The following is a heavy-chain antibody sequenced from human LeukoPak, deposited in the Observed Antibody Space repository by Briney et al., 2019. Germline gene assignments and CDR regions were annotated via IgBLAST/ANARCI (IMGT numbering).Heavy chain of an antibody. CDR1: GGSFSGYY. V-gene: IGHV4-34*01. D-gene: IGHD6-13*01. CDR2: INHSGST. J-gene: IGHJ4*02. Sequence: SETLSLTCSVYGGSFSGYYWSWIRQPPGKGLEWIGEINHSGSTNYNPSLKSRVTMSVDTSKNQFSLKLTSVTAADTAVYYCARLVGSSWYREVLRGRDYWGQGTLVTVSS. CDR3: ARLVGSSWYREVLRGRDY.